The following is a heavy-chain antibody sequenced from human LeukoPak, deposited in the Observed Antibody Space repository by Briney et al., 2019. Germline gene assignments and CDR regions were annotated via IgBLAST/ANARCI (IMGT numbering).Heavy chain of an antibody. CDR2: ISWNSGSI. J-gene: IGHJ4*02. Sequence: GGSLRLSCAASGFTFDDYAMHWVRQAPGKGLEWVSGISWNSGSIGYADTVKGRFTVSRDNAKNSLYLQMHSLRAEDTAVYHCARDRNVRGVSHDFWGQGTLVTVSS. V-gene: IGHV3-9*01. D-gene: IGHD3-10*02. CDR3: ARDRNVRGVSHDF. CDR1: GFTFDDYA.